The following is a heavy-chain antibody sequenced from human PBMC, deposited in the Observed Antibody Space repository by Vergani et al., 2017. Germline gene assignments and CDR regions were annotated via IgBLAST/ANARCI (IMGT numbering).Heavy chain of an antibody. CDR1: GFTFSSYA. CDR2: ISYDGSNK. Sequence: QVQLVESWGGVVQPGRSLRLSCAASGFTFSSYAMHWVRQAPGKGLEWVAVISYDGSNKYYADSVKGRFTISRDNSKNTLYLQMNSLRAEDTAVYYCARDQVIAVAGYYFDYWGQGTLVTVSS. V-gene: IGHV3-30-3*01. CDR3: ARDQVIAVAGYYFDY. D-gene: IGHD6-19*01. J-gene: IGHJ4*02.